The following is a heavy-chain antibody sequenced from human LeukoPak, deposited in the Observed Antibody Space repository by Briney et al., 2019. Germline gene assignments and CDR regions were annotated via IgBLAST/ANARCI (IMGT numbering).Heavy chain of an antibody. D-gene: IGHD1-1*01. CDR1: GFTVSSNY. CDR3: AGRRRGYNWFDP. Sequence: GSLRLSCAASGFTVSSNYWSWIRQPPGKGLEWIGEINHSGSTNYNPSLKSRVTISVDTSKNQFSLKLSSVTAADTAVYYCAGRRRGYNWFDPWGQGTLVTVSS. J-gene: IGHJ5*02. CDR2: INHSGST. V-gene: IGHV4-34*08.